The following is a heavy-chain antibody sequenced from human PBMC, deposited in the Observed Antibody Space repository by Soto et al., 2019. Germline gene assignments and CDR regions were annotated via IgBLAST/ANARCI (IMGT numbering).Heavy chain of an antibody. CDR3: ARGWCSSTSCYTLDP. D-gene: IGHD2-2*02. Sequence: ASVKVSCKASGYTFTSYGISWVRQAPGQGLEWMGWISAYNGNTNYAQKLQGRVTMTTDTSTITAYMELRSLRSDDTAVYYCARGWCSSTSCYTLDPWGQGTLVTVSS. CDR1: GYTFTSYG. J-gene: IGHJ5*02. V-gene: IGHV1-18*01. CDR2: ISAYNGNT.